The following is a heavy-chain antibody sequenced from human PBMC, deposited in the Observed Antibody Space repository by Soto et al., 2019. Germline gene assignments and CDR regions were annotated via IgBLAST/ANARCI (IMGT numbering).Heavy chain of an antibody. Sequence: EVQLVESGGGLVKPGGSLRLSCAASGFTFSSYSMNWVRQAPGKGLEWVSSISSSSSYIYYADSVNGRFTISRDNAKNSLYLQMNSLRAEDTAVYYCARSLRDYDFWSGYNYWGQGTLVTVSS. D-gene: IGHD3-3*01. V-gene: IGHV3-21*01. CDR3: ARSLRDYDFWSGYNY. CDR2: ISSSSSYI. J-gene: IGHJ4*02. CDR1: GFTFSSYS.